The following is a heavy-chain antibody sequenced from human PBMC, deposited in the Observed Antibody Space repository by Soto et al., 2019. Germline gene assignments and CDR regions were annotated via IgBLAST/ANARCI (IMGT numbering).Heavy chain of an antibody. Sequence: VKVACKASGGLLISYPISWVRQVPGQGLEWMGGIIPVFQTAYYTQRFQGRVTITADESTNTAYMELSSLRSEDTAIYYCARGGSGYTWFNEFWGQGTLVTVSS. CDR3: ARGGSGYTWFNEF. D-gene: IGHD3-22*01. V-gene: IGHV1-69*01. J-gene: IGHJ4*02. CDR2: IIPVFQTA. CDR1: GGLLISYP.